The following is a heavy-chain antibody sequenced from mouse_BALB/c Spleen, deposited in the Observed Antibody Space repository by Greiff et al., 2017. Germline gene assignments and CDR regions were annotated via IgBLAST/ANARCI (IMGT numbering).Heavy chain of an antibody. D-gene: IGHD1-1*01. CDR1: GYSITSDYA. Sequence: DVQLQESGPGLVKPSQSLSLTCTVTGYSITSDYAWNWIRQFPGNKLEWMGYISYSGSTSYNPSLKSRISITRDTSKNQFFLQLNSVTTEDTATYYCARSYYYGSSYPYFDVWGAGTTVTVSS. J-gene: IGHJ1*01. CDR2: ISYSGST. CDR3: ARSYYYGSSYPYFDV. V-gene: IGHV3-2*02.